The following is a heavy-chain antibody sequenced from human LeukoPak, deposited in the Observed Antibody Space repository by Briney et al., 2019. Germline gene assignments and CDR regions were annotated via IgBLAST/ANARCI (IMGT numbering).Heavy chain of an antibody. D-gene: IGHD6-13*01. J-gene: IGHJ3*02. CDR2: IYYSGST. CDR1: GGSISSYY. V-gene: IGHV4-59*01. CDR3: ARMDSSSWYLAPNPRNDAFDI. Sequence: PSETLSLTCTVSGGSISSYYWSWIRQPPGKGLEWIGYIYYSGSTNYKPSLKSRVTISVDTSKNQFSLKLSSVTAADTAVYYCARMDSSSWYLAPNPRNDAFDIWGQGTMVTVSS.